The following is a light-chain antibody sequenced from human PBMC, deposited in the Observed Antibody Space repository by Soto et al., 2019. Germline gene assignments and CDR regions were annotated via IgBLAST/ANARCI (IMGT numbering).Light chain of an antibody. CDR3: QQYNSYWT. Sequence: DIPMTQSPSTLSSSVGERVTITCRASQSISSWLAWYQQKPGKAPKLLIYDASSLESGVPSRFSGRGSETEFTLTSSSRQADDFDTYYCQQYNSYWTFGQGTKVEIK. CDR1: QSISSW. V-gene: IGKV1-5*01. J-gene: IGKJ1*01. CDR2: DAS.